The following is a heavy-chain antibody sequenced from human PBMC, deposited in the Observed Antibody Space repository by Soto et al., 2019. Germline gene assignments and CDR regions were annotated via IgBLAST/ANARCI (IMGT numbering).Heavy chain of an antibody. CDR3: AKEVDSSGWYPNWFDP. CDR1: GFTFSSYG. D-gene: IGHD6-19*01. CDR2: ISYDGSNK. Sequence: PGGSLRLSCAASGFTFSSYGMHWVRQAPGKGLEWVAVISYDGSNKYYADSVKGRFTISRDNSKNTLYLQMNSLRAEDTAVYYCAKEVDSSGWYPNWFDPWGQGTLVTVSS. V-gene: IGHV3-30*18. J-gene: IGHJ5*02.